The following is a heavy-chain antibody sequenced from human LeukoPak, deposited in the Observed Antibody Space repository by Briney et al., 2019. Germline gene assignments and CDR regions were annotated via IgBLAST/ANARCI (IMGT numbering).Heavy chain of an antibody. V-gene: IGHV3-64*04. CDR2: ISSNEYDT. J-gene: IGHJ4*02. D-gene: IGHD5-12*01. CDR1: GFTFSAYF. Sequence: PGGSLRLSCSASGFTFSAYFMHWVRQAPGKGLEYVSSISSNEYDTYYADSVKGRFTISRDNAKNSLYLQMNSLRAEDTAVYYCASGSGYDWGQGTLVTVSS. CDR3: ASGSGYD.